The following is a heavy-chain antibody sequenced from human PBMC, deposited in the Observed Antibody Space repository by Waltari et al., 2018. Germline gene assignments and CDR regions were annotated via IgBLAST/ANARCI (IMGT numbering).Heavy chain of an antibody. D-gene: IGHD3-16*01. J-gene: IGHJ4*02. V-gene: IGHV3-23*04. CDR3: AKDPWGTRYFDY. Sequence: EVQLVDSGGGLVQPGGSLRLSCAASGFPFDKTAMSWVRQAPGKGLGWVSSINGRGDDTYYADSVKGRFTSSRDNSRSTAYLQMNSLRAEDTALYYCAKDPWGTRYFDYWGQGTPVTVSS. CDR1: GFPFDKTA. CDR2: INGRGDDT.